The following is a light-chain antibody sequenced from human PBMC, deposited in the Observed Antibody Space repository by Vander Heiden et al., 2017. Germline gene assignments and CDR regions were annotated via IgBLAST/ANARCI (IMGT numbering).Light chain of an antibody. Sequence: QSPLTQPASVSGSPGQPITISCTGTSSDVGGYNYVSWYQQHPGKAPKLMIYDVSNRPSGVSNRFSGSKSANTASLTISGLQAEDEADYYCTSYTTSSTFVFGTGTKVTVL. CDR1: SSDVGGYNY. V-gene: IGLV2-14*01. J-gene: IGLJ1*01. CDR3: TSYTTSSTFV. CDR2: DVS.